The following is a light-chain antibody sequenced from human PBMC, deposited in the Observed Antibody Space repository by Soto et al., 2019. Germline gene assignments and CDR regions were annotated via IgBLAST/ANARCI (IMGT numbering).Light chain of an antibody. Sequence: SVLTQPPSASGSPGQSVTISCTGTSSDVGGYSYVSWYQQYPGRAPKLMIYEVTKRPSGVPDRFSGSKSGNTASLTVSGLQAEDEADYYCSSYAASNNFYFVFGGGTKVTVL. J-gene: IGLJ3*02. V-gene: IGLV2-8*01. CDR3: SSYAASNNFYFV. CDR1: SSDVGGYSY. CDR2: EVT.